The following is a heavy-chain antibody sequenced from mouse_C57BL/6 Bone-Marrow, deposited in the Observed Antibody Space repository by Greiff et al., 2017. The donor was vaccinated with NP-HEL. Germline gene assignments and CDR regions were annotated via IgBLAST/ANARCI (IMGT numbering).Heavy chain of an antibody. V-gene: IGHV7-3*01. D-gene: IGHD2-3*01. CDR1: GFTFTDYY. J-gene: IGHJ4*01. CDR3: ARYRWLPYAMDY. CDR2: IRNKANGYTT. Sequence: EVNLVESGGGLVQPGGSLSLSCAASGFTFTDYYMSWVRQPPGKALEWLGFIRNKANGYTTEYSASVKGRFTISRDNSQSILYLQMNALRAEDSATYYCARYRWLPYAMDYWGQGTSVTVSS.